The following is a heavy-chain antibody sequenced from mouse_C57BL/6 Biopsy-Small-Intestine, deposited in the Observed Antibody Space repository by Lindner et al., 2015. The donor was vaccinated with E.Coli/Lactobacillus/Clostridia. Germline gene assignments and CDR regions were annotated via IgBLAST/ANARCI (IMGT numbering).Heavy chain of an antibody. D-gene: IGHD2-3*01. V-gene: IGHV1-54*02. Sequence: SVKVSCKASGGNFDISSTSWVRQAPGQGLEWMGGIIPVFGTATYAQKFQGRVSITADKTTNTAYMELTSLRYEDTAVYFCARDIADYGVVTNYFDRWGQGTLVTVTS. CDR2: IIPVFGTA. J-gene: IGHJ4*01. CDR3: ARDIADYGVVTNYFDR. CDR1: GGNFDISS.